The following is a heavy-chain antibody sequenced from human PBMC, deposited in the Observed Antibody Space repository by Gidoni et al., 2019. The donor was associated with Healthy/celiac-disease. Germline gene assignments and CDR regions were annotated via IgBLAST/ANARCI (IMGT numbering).Heavy chain of an antibody. V-gene: IGHV1-46*01. D-gene: IGHD2-15*01. J-gene: IGHJ5*02. CDR1: GYTFPSNY. CDR2: INPSGGST. CDR3: ARVRVAATRSWFDP. Sequence: QVQLVQSGAEVKKPGASVTVSCKASGYTFPSNYMHWVRQAPGQGLEWMGIINPSGGSTSYAQKFQGRVTMTRDTSTSTVYMELSSLRAEDTAVYYCARVRVAATRSWFDPWGQGTLVTVSS.